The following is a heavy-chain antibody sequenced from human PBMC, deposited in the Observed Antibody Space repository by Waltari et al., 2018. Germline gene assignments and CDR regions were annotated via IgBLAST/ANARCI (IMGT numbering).Heavy chain of an antibody. CDR1: GGSISSHY. CDR2: IYYSGST. V-gene: IGHV4-59*11. D-gene: IGHD1-26*01. Sequence: QVQLQESGPGLVKPSETLSRTCTVSGGSISSHYWSWIRQPPGKGLEWIGYIYYSGSTTYTPSLKSQVTISVETSNTQFPRKLSPVTAADTAVYSWGGGGGGWELLRAFDIWGQGTMVTVSS. J-gene: IGHJ3*02. CDR3: GGGGGGWELLRAFDI.